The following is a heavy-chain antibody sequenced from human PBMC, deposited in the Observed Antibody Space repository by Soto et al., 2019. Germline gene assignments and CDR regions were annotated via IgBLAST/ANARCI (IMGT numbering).Heavy chain of an antibody. D-gene: IGHD3-16*02. CDR2: IYWDDDR. J-gene: IGHJ3*02. Sequence: QITLKESGPTLVKPTQTLTLTCTFSGFSLNTRGVGVGWIRQPPGKALEWLAVIYWDDDRRYSPSLNSRLTITKDTSRNQVVLTMTNMDPVDTATYYCAHIMITYGGVIGLDAFDNWGQGTMVTVSS. V-gene: IGHV2-5*02. CDR1: GFSLNTRGVG. CDR3: AHIMITYGGVIGLDAFDN.